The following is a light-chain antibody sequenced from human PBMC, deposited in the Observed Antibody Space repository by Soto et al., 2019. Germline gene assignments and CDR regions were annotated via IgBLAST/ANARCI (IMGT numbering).Light chain of an antibody. CDR2: KTS. CDR3: QQYNTYS. V-gene: IGKV1-5*03. CDR1: QSLNSW. Sequence: DIPMTQSPSTLSASVGDRVSITCRASQSLNSWLAWYQQKPGKAPKLLIYKTSTLESGVPSRFSGSGSGTEFTLTISHLQPDDFATYYCQQYNTYSFGQGTKLEIK. J-gene: IGKJ2*01.